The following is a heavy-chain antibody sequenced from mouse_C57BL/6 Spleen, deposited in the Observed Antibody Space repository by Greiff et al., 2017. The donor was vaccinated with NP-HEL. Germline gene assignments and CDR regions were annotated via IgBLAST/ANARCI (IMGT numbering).Heavy chain of an antibody. Sequence: VQGVESGPGLVAPSQSLSITCTVSGFSLTSYGVHWVRQPPGKGLEWLVVIWSDGSTTYNSALKSRLSISKDNSKSQVFLKMNSLQTDDTAMYYCARHYYYGSSPYYAMDYWGQGTSVTVSS. CDR1: GFSLTSYG. CDR2: IWSDGST. J-gene: IGHJ4*01. D-gene: IGHD1-1*01. V-gene: IGHV2-6-1*01. CDR3: ARHYYYGSSPYYAMDY.